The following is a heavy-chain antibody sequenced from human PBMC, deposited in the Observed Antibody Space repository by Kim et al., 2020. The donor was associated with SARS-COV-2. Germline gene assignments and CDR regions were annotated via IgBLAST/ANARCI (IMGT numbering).Heavy chain of an antibody. CDR1: GYTFTTYA. Sequence: ASVKVSCKASGYTFTTYAIHWVRQAPGQRLEWMGWINAGNGDTKYSPKFQGRVTITRDTSASTAYMELSSLTSEDTAVYYCARGYDNFPWGQGTLVTVSS. J-gene: IGHJ5*02. CDR3: ARGYDNFP. D-gene: IGHD3-22*01. V-gene: IGHV1-3*01. CDR2: INAGNGDT.